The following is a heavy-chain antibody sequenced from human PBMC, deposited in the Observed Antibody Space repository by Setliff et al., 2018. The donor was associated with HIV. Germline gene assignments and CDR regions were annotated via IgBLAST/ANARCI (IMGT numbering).Heavy chain of an antibody. D-gene: IGHD2-8*01. J-gene: IGHJ4*02. Sequence: SVKVSCKASGYNFTNYGIGWVRQAPGQGLEYLGWIGTYSGNTDYAQSVQGRVTMTRDTSTGTVYMDLRSLRSDDTAMYYCAREKYGDKFDYWGQGTLVTV. CDR3: AREKYGDKFDY. V-gene: IGHV1-18*01. CDR1: GYNFTNYG. CDR2: IGTYSGNT.